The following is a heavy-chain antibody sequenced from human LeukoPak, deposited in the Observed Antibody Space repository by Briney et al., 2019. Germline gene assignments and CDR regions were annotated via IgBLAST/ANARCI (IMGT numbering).Heavy chain of an antibody. Sequence: SETLSVTCTVSGGSISSSSYYWGWIRQPPGKGLEWIGSIYYSGSTYYNPSLKSRVTISVDTSKNQFSLKLSSVTAVDTAVYCCASGYLYWGQGTLVTVSS. CDR1: GGSISSSSYY. V-gene: IGHV4-39*01. D-gene: IGHD6-25*01. J-gene: IGHJ4*02. CDR2: IYYSGST. CDR3: ASGYLY.